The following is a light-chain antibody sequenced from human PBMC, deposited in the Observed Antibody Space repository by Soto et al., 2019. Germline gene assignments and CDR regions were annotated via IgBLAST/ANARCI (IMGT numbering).Light chain of an antibody. CDR1: QSINSW. CDR3: QQHNSYPLT. CDR2: KAS. J-gene: IGKJ4*01. V-gene: IGKV1-5*03. Sequence: DIQMTQSPSTLSASVGDRVTITCRASQSINSWLAWYQQKPGKAPKLLIYKASSLESGVPLRFSGSESGTEFTLTIGSLQPDDFATYYCQQHNSYPLTFGGGTKVEIK.